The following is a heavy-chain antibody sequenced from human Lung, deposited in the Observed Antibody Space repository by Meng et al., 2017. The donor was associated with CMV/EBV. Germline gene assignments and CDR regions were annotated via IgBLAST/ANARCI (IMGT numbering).Heavy chain of an antibody. CDR2: INTKTGRP. Sequence: YKFDSFRLNWVRQAHGQGLEWIGLINTKTGRPTYAQGLAGREVFALDTGVTTAYVQISRRKAEDTAVYYCARTYDYSWKNLHYIDYWGQGTLVTVSS. CDR1: YKFDSFR. J-gene: IGHJ4*02. D-gene: IGHD3-16*01. CDR3: ARTYDYSWKNLHYIDY. V-gene: IGHV7-4-1*02.